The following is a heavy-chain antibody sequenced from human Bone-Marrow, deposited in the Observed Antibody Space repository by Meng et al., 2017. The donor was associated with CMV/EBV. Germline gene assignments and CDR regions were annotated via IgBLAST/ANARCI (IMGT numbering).Heavy chain of an antibody. J-gene: IGHJ6*02. Sequence: ASVKVSCKASGYTFTSYDINWVRQATGQGLEWMGWINPNSGGTNYAQKLQGRVTMTTDTSTSTAYMELRSLRSDDTAVYYCARDDRTTYYDFWSGGSGMDVWGQGTTVTVSS. CDR3: ARDDRTTYYDFWSGGSGMDV. CDR2: INPNSGGT. CDR1: GYTFTSYD. V-gene: IGHV1-18*01. D-gene: IGHD3-3*01.